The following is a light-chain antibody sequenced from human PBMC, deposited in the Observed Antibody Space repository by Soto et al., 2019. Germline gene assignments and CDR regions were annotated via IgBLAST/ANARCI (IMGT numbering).Light chain of an antibody. Sequence: QSVLTQPASVSGSPGQSIAISCTGTSSDVGGYDYVSWYQQQPDKAPKLMIYDVTKRPSGVSNRFSGSKSGNTASLTISGLQAEDEADYYCSSYTSSSTYVFGTGTKVTVL. CDR2: DVT. CDR1: SSDVGGYDY. V-gene: IGLV2-14*01. J-gene: IGLJ1*01. CDR3: SSYTSSSTYV.